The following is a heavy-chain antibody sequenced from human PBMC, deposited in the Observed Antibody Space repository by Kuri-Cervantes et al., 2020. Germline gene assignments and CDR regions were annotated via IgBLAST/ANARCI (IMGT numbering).Heavy chain of an antibody. CDR2: IIPIFGTA. J-gene: IGHJ4*02. Sequence: SVKVSCKASGGTFSSYAISWVRQAPGQGLEWMGGIIPIFGTANYAQKFQGRVTITADESTSTAYMELSSLRYDDTAVYYCARVARGWSGSYIEYWGQGTLVTVSS. CDR3: ARVARGWSGSYIEY. CDR1: GGTFSSYA. V-gene: IGHV1-69*13. D-gene: IGHD3-10*01.